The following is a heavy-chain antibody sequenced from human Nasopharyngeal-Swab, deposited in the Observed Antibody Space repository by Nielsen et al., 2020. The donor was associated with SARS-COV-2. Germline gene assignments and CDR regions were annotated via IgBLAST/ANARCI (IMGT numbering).Heavy chain of an antibody. Sequence: GESLKISCAASGFTFSSYAMSWVRQAPGKGLEWVSAISCSGGSTYYADSVKGRFTISRDNSKNTLYLQMNSLRAEDTAVYYCAKDDSRVLRFLERFDYWGQGTLVTVSS. D-gene: IGHD3-3*01. V-gene: IGHV3-23*01. CDR1: GFTFSSYA. CDR2: ISCSGGST. J-gene: IGHJ4*02. CDR3: AKDDSRVLRFLERFDY.